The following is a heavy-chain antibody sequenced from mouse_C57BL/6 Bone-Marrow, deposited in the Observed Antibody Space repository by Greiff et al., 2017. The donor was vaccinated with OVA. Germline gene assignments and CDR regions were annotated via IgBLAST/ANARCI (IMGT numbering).Heavy chain of an antibody. Sequence: DVKLVESGEGLVKPGGSLKLSCAASGFTFSSYAMSWVRQTPEKRLEWVAYISSGGDFITYADTLKGRLTISRANARNTLYLQMSSLKSEDTAMYYCTRFITTVVAYYAMDYWGQGTAVTVSS. J-gene: IGHJ4*01. D-gene: IGHD1-1*01. CDR3: TRFITTVVAYYAMDY. CDR2: ISSGGDFI. V-gene: IGHV5-9-1*02. CDR1: GFTFSSYA.